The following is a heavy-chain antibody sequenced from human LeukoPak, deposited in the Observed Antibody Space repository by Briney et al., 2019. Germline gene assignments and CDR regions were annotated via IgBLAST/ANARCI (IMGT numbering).Heavy chain of an antibody. CDR2: INWNGGST. CDR3: ARDYENEKTYDSSGYGDAFDI. CDR1: GFTLDDYG. V-gene: IGHV3-20*04. Sequence: GGSLRLSCAASGFTLDDYGMSWVRQAPGKGLEWVSGINWNGGSTGYVDSVKGRFTISRDNAKNSLFLHMNSLRVEDTALYYCARDYENEKTYDSSGYGDAFDIWGQGTMVTVSS. D-gene: IGHD3-22*01. J-gene: IGHJ3*02.